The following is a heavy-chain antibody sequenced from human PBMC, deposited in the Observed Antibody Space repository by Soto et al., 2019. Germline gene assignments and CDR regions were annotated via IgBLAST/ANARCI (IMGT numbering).Heavy chain of an antibody. Sequence: GGSLRFSCAASGFTFSSYGMHWVRQAPGKGLEWVAVIWYDGSNKYYADSVKGRFTISRDNSKNTLYLQMNSLRAEDTAVYYCARDSIGYCTNGVCYTFDYWGQGTLVTVSS. CDR3: ARDSIGYCTNGVCYTFDY. J-gene: IGHJ4*02. D-gene: IGHD2-8*01. CDR2: IWYDGSNK. V-gene: IGHV3-33*01. CDR1: GFTFSSYG.